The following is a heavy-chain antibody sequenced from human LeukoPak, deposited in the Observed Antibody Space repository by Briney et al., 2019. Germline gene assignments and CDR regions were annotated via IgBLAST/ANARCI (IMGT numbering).Heavy chain of an antibody. V-gene: IGHV4-4*07. CDR2: IYTSGST. CDR3: ARERTDYSNLNWFDP. J-gene: IGHJ5*02. D-gene: IGHD4-11*01. Sequence: SETLSLTCTVSGGSISSYYWSWIRQPAGKGLEWIGRIYTSGSTNYNPSLKSRVTMSVDTSKNQFSLKLSSVTAADTAAYYCARERTDYSNLNWFDPWGQGTLVTVSS. CDR1: GGSISSYY.